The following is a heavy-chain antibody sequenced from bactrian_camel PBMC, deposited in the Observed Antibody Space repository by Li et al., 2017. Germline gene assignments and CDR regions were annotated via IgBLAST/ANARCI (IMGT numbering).Heavy chain of an antibody. V-gene: IGHV3S9*01. CDR1: GYTSSCYC. J-gene: IGHJ4*01. D-gene: IGHD2*01. CDR3: AAASHCGFLNVRLRSY. CDR2: IETDGST. Sequence: HVQLVESGGGSVQAGGSLKISCQVSGYTSSCYCMAWLRLAPGKEREFVSGIETDGSTVYADSVKDRFTISRDNAKSTVYLEMNSLKPEDSATYYCAAASHCGFLNVRLRSYWGQGTQVTVS.